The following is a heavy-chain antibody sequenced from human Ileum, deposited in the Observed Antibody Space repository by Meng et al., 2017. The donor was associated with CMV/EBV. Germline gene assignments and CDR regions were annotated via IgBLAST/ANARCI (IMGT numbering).Heavy chain of an antibody. Sequence: SETLSLTCSVSGGFVSSGSYYWSWIRQPPGKGLEWIGYIYYSGSTNYNPSLKSRVTISVDTSKNQFSLKLSSVTAADTAVYYCARQQAGDAFDIWGQGTMVTVSS. CDR2: IYYSGST. CDR3: ARQQAGDAFDI. D-gene: IGHD6-13*01. V-gene: IGHV4-61*01. CDR1: GGFVSSGSYY. J-gene: IGHJ3*02.